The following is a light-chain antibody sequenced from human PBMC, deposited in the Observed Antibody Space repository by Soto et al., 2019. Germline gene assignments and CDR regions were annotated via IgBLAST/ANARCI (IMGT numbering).Light chain of an antibody. CDR1: QSVLYSSNNKNY. V-gene: IGKV4-1*01. CDR2: WAS. CDR3: QQYYSTPRT. Sequence: DIVMTQCPDSLAVSLGERATINCKSSQSVLYSSNNKNYLAWYQQKPGQPPKLLIYWASTRESGVPDRFSGSGSGTDFTLTISSLQADDVAVYYCQQYYSTPRTFGQGTKVEIK. J-gene: IGKJ1*01.